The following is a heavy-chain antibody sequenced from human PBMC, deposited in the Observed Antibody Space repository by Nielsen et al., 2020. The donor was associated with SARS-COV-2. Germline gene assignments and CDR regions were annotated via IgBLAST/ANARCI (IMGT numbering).Heavy chain of an antibody. V-gene: IGHV4-31*03. CDR2: IYYSGST. D-gene: IGHD2-2*01. CDR3: ARRCSSTSCRNDYYYMDV. CDR1: SGSISSGGYY. Sequence: SETLSLTCTVSSGSISSGGYYWSWIRQHPGKGLEWIGYIYYSGSTYYNPSLKSRVTISVDTSKNQFSLKLSSVTAADTAVYYCARRCSSTSCRNDYYYMDVWGKGTTVTVSS. J-gene: IGHJ6*03.